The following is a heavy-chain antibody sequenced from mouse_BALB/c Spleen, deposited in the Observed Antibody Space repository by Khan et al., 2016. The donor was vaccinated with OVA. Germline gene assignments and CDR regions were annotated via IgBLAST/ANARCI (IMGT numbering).Heavy chain of an antibody. J-gene: IGHJ4*01. V-gene: IGHV1-69*02. CDR3: ARDQYGNYFYAMDY. CDR1: GYTFTSYW. Sequence: QIQLVQSGAELVKPGAPVKLSCKASGYTFTSYWMNWVKQRPGRDLEWIGRIDPSDSETHYNQKFKDKATLTVDKSSSTAYIQLSSLTSEDSAVYYCARDQYGNYFYAMDYWGQGTSVTVSS. CDR2: IDPSDSET. D-gene: IGHD2-10*02.